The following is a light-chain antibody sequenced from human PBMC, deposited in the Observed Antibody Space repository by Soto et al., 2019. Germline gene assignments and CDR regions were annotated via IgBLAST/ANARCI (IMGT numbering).Light chain of an antibody. CDR1: QSLGNY. CDR2: DAS. V-gene: IGKV3-11*01. Sequence: EIVLTQSPGTLSLSPGDRATLAFRSSQSLGNYLAWYQQKPGQAPRLLIFDASNRATGIPARFSGSGSGTDFTLTISSLEPEDFAVYYCQQRSDWSSVTFGGGTKVDIK. J-gene: IGKJ4*01. CDR3: QQRSDWSSVT.